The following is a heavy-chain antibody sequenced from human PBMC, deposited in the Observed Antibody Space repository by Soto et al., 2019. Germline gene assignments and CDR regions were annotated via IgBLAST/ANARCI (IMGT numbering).Heavy chain of an antibody. D-gene: IGHD2-2*01. CDR1: GFTFTSSA. V-gene: IGHV1-58*01. Sequence: SVKVSCNASGFTFTSSAVQWVRQARGQRLEWIGWIVVGSGNTNYAQKFQERVTITREMSTSTAYMELSSLRSEDTAVYYCAREGNLGYCSSTSCPLDYWGQGTLVTVSS. CDR3: AREGNLGYCSSTSCPLDY. CDR2: IVVGSGNT. J-gene: IGHJ4*02.